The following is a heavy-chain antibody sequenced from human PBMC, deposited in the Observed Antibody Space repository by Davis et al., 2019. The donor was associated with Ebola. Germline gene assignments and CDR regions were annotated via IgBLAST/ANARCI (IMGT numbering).Heavy chain of an antibody. V-gene: IGHV1-69*13. Sequence: AASVKVSCKASGGTFSSYAISWVRQAPGQGLEWMGGIIPIFGTANYAQKFQGRVTITADESTSTAYMELSSLRSEYTAWSYCARDLPGGYFTGGVCYDYYGMDVWGQGTTVTVSS. CDR2: IIPIFGTA. CDR1: GGTFSSYA. D-gene: IGHD2-8*02. CDR3: ARDLPGGYFTGGVCYDYYGMDV. J-gene: IGHJ6*02.